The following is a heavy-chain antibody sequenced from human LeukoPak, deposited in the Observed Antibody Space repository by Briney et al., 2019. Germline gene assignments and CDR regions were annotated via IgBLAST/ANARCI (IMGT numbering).Heavy chain of an antibody. J-gene: IGHJ1*01. CDR2: MNPNSGNT. CDR3: ARRVNYDSRVFQH. V-gene: IGHV1-8*01. D-gene: IGHD3-22*01. CDR1: GYTFTSYD. Sequence: ASVKVSCKASGYTFTSYDINWVRQATGQGLEWMGWMNPNSGNTGYAQKFQGRVTMTRNTSINTAYMELSSLTSEDTAVYYCARRVNYDSRVFQHWGQGTLVTVSS.